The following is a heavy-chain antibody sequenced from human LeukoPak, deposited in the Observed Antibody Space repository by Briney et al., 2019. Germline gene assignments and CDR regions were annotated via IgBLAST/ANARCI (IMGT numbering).Heavy chain of an antibody. CDR1: GYSFTDYG. J-gene: IGHJ3*02. Sequence: ASVKVSCKASGYSFTDYGLCWVRQAPGQGLEWMGWISTYNDNRKYAQNLQGRVSVTTDTSTSTAHMELRNLKSDDTAVYYCARGTIVVVPAAMPGAFDIWGQGTMVTVSS. V-gene: IGHV1-18*01. CDR2: ISTYNDNR. D-gene: IGHD2-2*01. CDR3: ARGTIVVVPAAMPGAFDI.